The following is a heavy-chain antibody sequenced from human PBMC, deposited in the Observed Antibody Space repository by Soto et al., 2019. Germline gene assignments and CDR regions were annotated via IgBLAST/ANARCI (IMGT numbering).Heavy chain of an antibody. V-gene: IGHV1-18*01. CDR1: GYTFTSYV. D-gene: IGHD5-18*01. J-gene: IGHJ5*02. CDR3: ARDFCIDVDTALNYNWFDP. Sequence: QVQLVQSGAEVKKPGASVKVSCKASGYTFTSYVISWVRQAPGQGLEWRGWISASNGNTNYAQKLQARVTMTTDTSTSTAYMELRSLRSDDTAVYYCARDFCIDVDTALNYNWFDPWGQGTLVTVSS. CDR2: ISASNGNT.